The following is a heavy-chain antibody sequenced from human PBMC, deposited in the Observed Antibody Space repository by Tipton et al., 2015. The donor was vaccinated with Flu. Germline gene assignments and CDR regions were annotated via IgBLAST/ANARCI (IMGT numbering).Heavy chain of an antibody. CDR2: IYPGDSDT. Sequence: SLRLSCKGSGYSFTSYWIGWVRQMPGKGLEWMGIIYPGDSDTRYSPSFQGQVTISADKSISTAYLQWSSLKASDTAMYYCARHPPHYSRGWYTDYWGQGTLVTVSS. CDR3: ARHPPHYSRGWYTDY. J-gene: IGHJ4*02. CDR1: GYSFTSYW. D-gene: IGHD6-19*01. V-gene: IGHV5-51*01.